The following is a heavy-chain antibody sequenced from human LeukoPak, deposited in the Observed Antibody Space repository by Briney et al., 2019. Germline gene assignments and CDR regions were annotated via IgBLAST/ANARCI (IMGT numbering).Heavy chain of an antibody. CDR2: IYYSGST. J-gene: IGHJ4*02. CDR3: ARGTSGSYFGLPRT. CDR1: GGSISSYY. V-gene: IGHV4-59*01. D-gene: IGHD1-26*01. Sequence: SETLSLTCTVSGGSISSYYWSWIRQPPGKGLEWIGYIYYSGSTSYNPSLKSRVIILVDTSKNQFSLKLNSVTAADTAVYFCARGTSGSYFGLPRTWGQGTLVTVSS.